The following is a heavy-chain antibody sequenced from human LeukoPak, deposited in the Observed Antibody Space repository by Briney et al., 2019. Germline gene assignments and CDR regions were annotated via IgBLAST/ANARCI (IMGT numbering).Heavy chain of an antibody. V-gene: IGHV5-51*01. CDR2: IYPGDSDT. CDR1: GYSFTNFW. D-gene: IGHD3-22*01. J-gene: IGHJ3*02. CDR3: ARQAYGSHFDAFDI. Sequence: GESLKISCKGSGYSFTNFWICWVRQMPGKGLEWMGIIYPGDSDTRYSPSFQGQVTISADKSISTAYLQWSSLKASDTAMYYCARQAYGSHFDAFDIWGQGTMVTVSS.